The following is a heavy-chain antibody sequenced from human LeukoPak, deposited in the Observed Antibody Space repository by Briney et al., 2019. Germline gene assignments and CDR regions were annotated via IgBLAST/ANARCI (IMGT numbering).Heavy chain of an antibody. Sequence: SETLSLTCAAYGGSFSGYYWSWIRQPPGKGLEWIGEINHSGSTNYNPSLKSRVTISVDTSKNQFSLKLSSVTAADTAVYYCARGRSSGWTSNYYYYYGMDVWGQGTTVTVSS. CDR1: GGSFSGYY. D-gene: IGHD6-19*01. J-gene: IGHJ6*02. CDR2: INHSGST. V-gene: IGHV4-34*01. CDR3: ARGRSSGWTSNYYYYYGMDV.